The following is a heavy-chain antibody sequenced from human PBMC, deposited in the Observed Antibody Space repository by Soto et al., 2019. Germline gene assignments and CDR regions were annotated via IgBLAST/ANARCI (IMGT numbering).Heavy chain of an antibody. CDR1: GFTFSSYG. CDR2: IWYDGSNK. Sequence: QVQLVESGGGVVQPGRSLRLSCAASGFTFSSYGMHWVRQAPGKGLEWVAVIWYDGSNKYYADSVKGRFTISRDNSKNTLYLQRNSLSAEDTAVYYCARVMITFGGVMSAFDIWGQGTMVTVSS. V-gene: IGHV3-33*01. CDR3: ARVMITFGGVMSAFDI. J-gene: IGHJ3*02. D-gene: IGHD3-16*01.